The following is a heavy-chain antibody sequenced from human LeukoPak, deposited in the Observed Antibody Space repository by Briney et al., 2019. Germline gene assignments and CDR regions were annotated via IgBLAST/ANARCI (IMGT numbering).Heavy chain of an antibody. Sequence: TSETLSLTCAVYGGSFSGYYWSWIRQPPGKGLEWIGEINHSGSTNYNPSLKSRVTISVDTSKNQFSLKLSSVTAADTAAYYCARGKQYYDILTGHYMGGNWFDPWGQGTLVTVSS. CDR2: INHSGST. V-gene: IGHV4-34*01. J-gene: IGHJ5*02. CDR3: ARGKQYYDILTGHYMGGNWFDP. D-gene: IGHD3-9*01. CDR1: GGSFSGYY.